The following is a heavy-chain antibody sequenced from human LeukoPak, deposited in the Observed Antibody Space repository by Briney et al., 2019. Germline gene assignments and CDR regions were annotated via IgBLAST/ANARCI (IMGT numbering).Heavy chain of an antibody. CDR2: INPNSGGT. CDR1: GYTFTGYY. D-gene: IGHD4-17*01. J-gene: IGHJ4*02. V-gene: IGHV1-2*02. CDR3: ARGGGRKTVTTSY. Sequence: ASVKVSCKASGYTFTGYYTHWVRQAPGQGLEWMGWINPNSGGTNYAQKFQGRVTMTRDTSISTAYMELSRLRSDDTAVYYCARGGGRKTVTTSYWGQGTLVTVSS.